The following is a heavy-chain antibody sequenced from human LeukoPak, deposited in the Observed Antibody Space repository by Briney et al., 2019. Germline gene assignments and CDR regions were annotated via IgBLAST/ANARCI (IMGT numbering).Heavy chain of an antibody. D-gene: IGHD4-23*01. J-gene: IGHJ4*02. CDR2: LGGSGETT. CDR1: GFKSSISA. V-gene: IGHV3-23*01. Sequence: GGSLRLSCAAFGFKSSISAMSWVRQAPGKGLEWVSVLGGSGETTNYADSVKGRFTISRDNSKNTLYLQMNSLRAEDTAMYYCARNLRKYGSNSEYFDYWGQGTVVTVSS. CDR3: ARNLRKYGSNSEYFDY.